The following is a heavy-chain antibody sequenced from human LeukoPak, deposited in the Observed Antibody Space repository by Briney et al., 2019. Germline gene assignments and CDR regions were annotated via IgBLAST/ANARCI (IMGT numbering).Heavy chain of an antibody. J-gene: IGHJ6*02. Sequence: SETLSLTCAVYGGAFSGYYWSWIRQPPGKGLEWIGEINHSGSTNYNPSLKSRVTISVDTSKNQFSLKLSSVTAADTAVYYCARGFRYCSSTSCRHYYYGMDVWGQGTTVTVSS. D-gene: IGHD2-2*01. CDR1: GGAFSGYY. CDR3: ARGFRYCSSTSCRHYYYGMDV. CDR2: INHSGST. V-gene: IGHV4-34*01.